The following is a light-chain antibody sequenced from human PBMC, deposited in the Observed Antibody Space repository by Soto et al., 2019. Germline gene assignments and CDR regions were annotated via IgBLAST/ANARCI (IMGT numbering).Light chain of an antibody. V-gene: IGKV1-39*01. CDR3: QESYSFLWGT. CDR2: GAS. CDR1: QNINTY. J-gene: IGKJ1*01. Sequence: DIQMTQSPSSLSASVGDRVTITCRTSQNINTYLNWYQQKPGKAPKLLIYGASSLQSGVPLRFSGSGSGTDFTLTITTLQAEDFAPYYCQESYSFLWGTCGQGTKVEIK.